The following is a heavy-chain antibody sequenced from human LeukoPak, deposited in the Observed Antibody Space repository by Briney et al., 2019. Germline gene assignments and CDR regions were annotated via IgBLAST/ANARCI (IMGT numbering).Heavy chain of an antibody. Sequence: GASVKVSCKASGYTFTGYYMHWVRQAPGQGLEWMGWINPNSGGTNYAQKFQGWVTMTRDTSISTAYMELSRLRSDDTAVYYCARPLSPRESSGYYYDAFDIWGQGTMVTVSS. CDR2: INPNSGGT. J-gene: IGHJ3*02. CDR1: GYTFTGYY. V-gene: IGHV1-2*04. D-gene: IGHD3-22*01. CDR3: ARPLSPRESSGYYYDAFDI.